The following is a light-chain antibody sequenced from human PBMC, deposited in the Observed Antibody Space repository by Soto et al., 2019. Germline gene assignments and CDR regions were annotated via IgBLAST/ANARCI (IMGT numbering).Light chain of an antibody. V-gene: IGKV1-5*01. Sequence: EIRVTQSPSTVSANVGDRVTITCRASQSISSWLAWDQQKPGKAPKLLIYDASSLESGVPSRFSGSGSGTEFTLTISSLQPDDFATYYCQQYTIYSRTFGQGTKVAIK. CDR2: DAS. CDR1: QSISSW. J-gene: IGKJ1*01. CDR3: QQYTIYSRT.